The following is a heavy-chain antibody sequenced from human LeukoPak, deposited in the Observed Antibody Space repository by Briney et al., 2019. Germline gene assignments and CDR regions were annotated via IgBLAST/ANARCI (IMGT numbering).Heavy chain of an antibody. CDR1: SYTFNTYG. J-gene: IGHJ4*02. Sequence: ASVKVSCKPSSYTFNTYGITWVRQAPGQGLEWMGWISPYNGNTNYAQKFQGRVTMTTDTSTSTAYMELRSLRSDDTAVYYCARGPHERSGYPDDWGQGTLVTVSS. CDR3: ARGPHERSGYPDD. CDR2: ISPYNGNT. D-gene: IGHD3-22*01. V-gene: IGHV1-18*01.